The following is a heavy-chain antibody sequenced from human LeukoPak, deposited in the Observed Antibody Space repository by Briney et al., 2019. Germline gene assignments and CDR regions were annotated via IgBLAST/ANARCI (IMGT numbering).Heavy chain of an antibody. V-gene: IGHV3-23*01. Sequence: GGCLRLSGAASGFTFSRYAGKWVRQAAGKGLEWGSTISGSGDSTYYADSVKGRFTISRDNSKDTLYLQMSSVRVDDTAVYYCARDRGRYYDSRGFYWGYYFDSWGQGILVTVST. CDR2: ISGSGDST. CDR3: ARDRGRYYDSRGFYWGYYFDS. D-gene: IGHD3-22*01. J-gene: IGHJ4*02. CDR1: GFTFSRYA.